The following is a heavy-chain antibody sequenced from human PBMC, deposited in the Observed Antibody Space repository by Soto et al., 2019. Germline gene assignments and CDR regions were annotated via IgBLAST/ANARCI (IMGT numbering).Heavy chain of an antibody. V-gene: IGHV4-59*01. CDR1: GGSISTYY. D-gene: IGHD3-3*01. Sequence: QVQLQESGPGLVKPSETLSLTCTVSGGSISTYYWAWIRQPPGKGLEWIGYVHYSGTTNYNPSLKSRVTMSVVTSKNQFSLKLRSVTAADTAVYYCARGKIIGPWGQGTLVTVSS. CDR2: VHYSGTT. CDR3: ARGKIIGP. J-gene: IGHJ5*02.